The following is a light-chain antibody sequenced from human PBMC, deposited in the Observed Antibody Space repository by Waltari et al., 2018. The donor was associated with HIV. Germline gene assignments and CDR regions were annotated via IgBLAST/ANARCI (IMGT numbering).Light chain of an antibody. Sequence: SSELTQDPAVSVALGQTVRITCQGDSLRSYYASWYQQKPGQTPVLVIFGKNNRPSGIPDRFSGSSSGSTASLIITGAQAEDEADYYCHSRDSSGSHVVLGGGTKLTV. CDR2: GKN. CDR1: SLRSYY. CDR3: HSRDSSGSHVV. V-gene: IGLV3-19*01. J-gene: IGLJ2*01.